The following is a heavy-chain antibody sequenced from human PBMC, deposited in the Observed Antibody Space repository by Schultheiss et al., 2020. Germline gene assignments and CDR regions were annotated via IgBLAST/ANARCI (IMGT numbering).Heavy chain of an antibody. CDR3: ARASGILYPSDY. CDR2: ISGSGGST. Sequence: GGSLRLSCAASGFTFSSYAMSWVRQAPGKGLEWVSAISGSGGSTYYADSVKGRFTISRDNAKNSLYLQMKSLRAEDTAVYYCARASGILYPSDYWGQGTLVTVSS. V-gene: IGHV3-23*01. D-gene: IGHD2-8*01. J-gene: IGHJ4*02. CDR1: GFTFSSYA.